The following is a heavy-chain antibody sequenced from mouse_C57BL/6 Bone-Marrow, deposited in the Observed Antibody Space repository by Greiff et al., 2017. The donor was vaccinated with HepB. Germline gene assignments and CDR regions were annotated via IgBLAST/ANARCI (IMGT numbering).Heavy chain of an antibody. CDR2: IDPNSGGT. CDR1: GYTFTSYW. J-gene: IGHJ2*01. D-gene: IGHD1-1*01. V-gene: IGHV1-72*01. CDR3: ARGGISITTVVEYYFDY. Sequence: VQLQQPGAELVKPGASVKLSCKASGYTFTSYWMHWVKQRPGRGLEWIGRIDPNSGGTKYNEKFKSKATLTVDKPSSTAYMQLSSLTSEDSAVYYCARGGISITTVVEYYFDYWGQGTTLTVSS.